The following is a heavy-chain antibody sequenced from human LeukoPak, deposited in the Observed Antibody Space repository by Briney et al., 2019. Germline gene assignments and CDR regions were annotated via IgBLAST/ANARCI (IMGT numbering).Heavy chain of an antibody. Sequence: ASVKVSCKASGGTFNNYALSWVRQAPGQGLEWMGRIAPILGIANYAQEFQGRLIITADKATSSAYMELSSLRSEDTAVYYCARDQGDNSYGYYAIWYAFDVWGQGTMVTVSS. CDR1: GGTFNNYA. CDR2: IAPILGIA. CDR3: ARDQGDNSYGYYAIWYAFDV. J-gene: IGHJ3*01. D-gene: IGHD5-18*01. V-gene: IGHV1-69*04.